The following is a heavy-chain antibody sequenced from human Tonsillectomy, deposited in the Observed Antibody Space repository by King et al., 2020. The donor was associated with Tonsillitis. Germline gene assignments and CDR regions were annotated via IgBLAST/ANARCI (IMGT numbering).Heavy chain of an antibody. J-gene: IGHJ6*02. CDR3: ATAPDYDILTGRYYYGMDV. V-gene: IGHV3-30*02. D-gene: IGHD3-9*01. Sequence: VQLVESGGGVVQPGGSLRLSCAASGFIFSNSGLHWVRQAPGKGLEWVAFIRYDGNTKYYADSVKGRFTISGDNSKNALYLQMNSLRAEDTAVYYCATAPDYDILTGRYYYGMDVWGQGPTVTVSS. CDR1: GFIFSNSG. CDR2: IRYDGNTK.